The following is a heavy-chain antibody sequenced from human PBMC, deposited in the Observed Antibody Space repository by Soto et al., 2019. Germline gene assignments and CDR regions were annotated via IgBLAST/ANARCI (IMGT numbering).Heavy chain of an antibody. CDR2: IDNAGTDS. J-gene: IGHJ6*04. Sequence: EVQLVESGGGLVQPGGSLSLSCAASGFTLSGRSMHWVRQAPGKGLVWVSGIDNAGTDSTYADSVKGRFTSSRDNAKNMLYLQMNSRRVEDTAVYYCARGWFGPDVWGKGTTVTVSS. V-gene: IGHV3-74*01. D-gene: IGHD3-10*01. CDR3: ARGWFGPDV. CDR1: GFTLSGRS.